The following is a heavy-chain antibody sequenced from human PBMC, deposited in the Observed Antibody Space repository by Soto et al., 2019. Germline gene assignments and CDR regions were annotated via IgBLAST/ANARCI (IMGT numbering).Heavy chain of an antibody. V-gene: IGHV4-61*01. Sequence: QVQLQESGPGLVKPSETLSLTCTVSGDSGSSDIYYWSWLRQPPGKGLEWIGYSYSSGSTNYNPSLKSRVTVSGDTSKNQFSLRMNSVTAADTAVYYCERGSYGHSAGSWGPGTLVTVSS. D-gene: IGHD4-17*01. CDR2: SYSSGST. CDR1: GDSGSSDIYY. CDR3: ERGSYGHSAGS. J-gene: IGHJ5*02.